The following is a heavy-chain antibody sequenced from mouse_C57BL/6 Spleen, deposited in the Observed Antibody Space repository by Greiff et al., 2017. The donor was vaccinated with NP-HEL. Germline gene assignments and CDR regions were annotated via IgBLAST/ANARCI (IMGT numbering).Heavy chain of an antibody. CDR3: ARGVYYEYDRYYYAMDY. J-gene: IGHJ4*01. D-gene: IGHD2-4*01. CDR1: GYSFTGYY. Sequence: VQLQQSGPELVKPGASVKISCKASGYSFTGYYMNWVKQSPEKSLEWIGEINPSTGGTTYNQKFKAKATLTVDKSSSTAYMQRKSLTSEDSAVYYCARGVYYEYDRYYYAMDYWGQGTSVTVSS. V-gene: IGHV1-42*01. CDR2: INPSTGGT.